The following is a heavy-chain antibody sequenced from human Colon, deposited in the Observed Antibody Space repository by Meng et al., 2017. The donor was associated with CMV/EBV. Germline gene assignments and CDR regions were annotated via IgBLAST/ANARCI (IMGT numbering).Heavy chain of an antibody. J-gene: IGHJ6*02. Sequence: GGSLRLSCAASGFTFSSYGMHWVRQAPGKGLEWLSFIRYDGSDAYYADPVKGRFTVSRDNSQNTLYLQMNSLRVEDSAVYYCAKAHDIVISRGMDVWSQGTPVTVSS. D-gene: IGHD2/OR15-2a*01. CDR3: AKAHDIVISRGMDV. V-gene: IGHV3-30*02. CDR2: IRYDGSDA. CDR1: GFTFSSYG.